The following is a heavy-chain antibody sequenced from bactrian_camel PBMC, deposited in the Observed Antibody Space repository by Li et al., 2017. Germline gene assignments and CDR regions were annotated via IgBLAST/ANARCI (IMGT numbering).Heavy chain of an antibody. J-gene: IGHJ6*01. CDR3: VRPGENGGTFGY. CDR1: GFTFSAYD. Sequence: VQLVESGGGSVQPGGSLRLSCAASGFTFSAYDMNWVRQAPGKGLGWVSTINSGGISTHYSDSVKGRFTISRDNAKNTLYLQMNSLKPEYTAVYYCVRPGENGGTFGYWGQGTQVTVS. CDR2: INSGGIST. V-gene: IGHV3S40*01. D-gene: IGHD6*01.